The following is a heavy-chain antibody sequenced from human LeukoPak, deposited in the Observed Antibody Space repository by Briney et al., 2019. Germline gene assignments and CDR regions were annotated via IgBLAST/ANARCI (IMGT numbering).Heavy chain of an antibody. Sequence: SETLSLTCTVSGGSISSYYWSWIRQPPGKGLEWIGYIYYSGSTNYNPSLKSRVTISVDTSKNQFSLKLNSVTAADTAVYYCARHVVIGELWDYWGQGTLVTVSS. CDR3: ARHVVIGELWDY. V-gene: IGHV4-59*08. D-gene: IGHD3-10*01. J-gene: IGHJ4*02. CDR2: IYYSGST. CDR1: GGSISSYY.